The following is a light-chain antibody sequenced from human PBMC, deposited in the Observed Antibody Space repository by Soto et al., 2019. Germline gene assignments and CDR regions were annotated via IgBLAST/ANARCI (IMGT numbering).Light chain of an antibody. Sequence: DIQMTQSPPTLSASVRDRVTITCRASQSISSWLAWYQQKPGKAPKLLIYDASSLESGVPSRFSGSGSGTEFTLTISSLQPDDFATYYCQQYNSYPFTFGPGTKVDIK. V-gene: IGKV1-5*01. CDR2: DAS. CDR1: QSISSW. CDR3: QQYNSYPFT. J-gene: IGKJ3*01.